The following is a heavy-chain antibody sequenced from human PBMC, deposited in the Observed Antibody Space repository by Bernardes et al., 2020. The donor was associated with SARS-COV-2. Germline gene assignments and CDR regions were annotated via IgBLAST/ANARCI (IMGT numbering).Heavy chain of an antibody. CDR3: AKDRKTLDVFDI. CDR2: ISGNGVGT. CDR1: GFSFSNYG. Sequence: GGSLRLSCAASGFSFSNYGMSWVRQAPGKGLEWVSGISGNGVGTYYADSAKGRFTISRDNSKNALYLQMNSLRVDDTAVYYCAKDRKTLDVFDIWGQGTMVTVSS. V-gene: IGHV3-23*01. J-gene: IGHJ3*02.